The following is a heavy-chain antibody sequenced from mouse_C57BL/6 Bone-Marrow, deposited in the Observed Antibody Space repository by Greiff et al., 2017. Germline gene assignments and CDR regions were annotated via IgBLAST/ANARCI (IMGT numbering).Heavy chain of an antibody. CDR2: IYPGSGST. D-gene: IGHD2-5*01. CDR3: ARPYYSNYWYCDV. V-gene: IGHV1-55*01. CDR1: GYTFTSYW. J-gene: IGHJ1*03. Sequence: VQLQQSGAELVKPGASVTMSCKASGYTFTSYWLTWVKQRPGQGLEWIGDIYPGSGSTNYNEKFKSKATLTVDTSSRTAYMHLSSLTSEDSAVYYCARPYYSNYWYCDVWGTGTTVTVSS.